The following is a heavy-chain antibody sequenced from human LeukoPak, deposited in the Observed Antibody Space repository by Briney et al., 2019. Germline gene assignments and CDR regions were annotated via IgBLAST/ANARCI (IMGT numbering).Heavy chain of an antibody. D-gene: IGHD2-21*02. Sequence: SETLSLTCSVSGGSISSSRYFWGWIRQPPGKGLEWIGSTFYRGDTSYNSSLESRATIVVDTSKNQFSLKLSSVTAAGTAVYYCARHVPSALRLVVVTSDWYFDLWGRGTMVTVSS. J-gene: IGHJ2*01. CDR1: GGSISSSRYF. V-gene: IGHV4-39*01. CDR3: ARHVPSALRLVVVTSDWYFDL. CDR2: TFYRGDT.